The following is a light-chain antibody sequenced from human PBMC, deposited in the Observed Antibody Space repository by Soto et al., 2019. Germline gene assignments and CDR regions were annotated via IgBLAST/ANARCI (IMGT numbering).Light chain of an antibody. CDR3: QQYDGSCT. Sequence: EIVLTQSPGTLSLSPGDGATLSCRASQTVKGDQFAWYQQKTGQAPRVLIYVASTRATGIPDRFRGSGSGTHFTLTISRMEPEDFAVDYGQQYDGSCTFGQGTRLEIK. V-gene: IGKV3-20*01. J-gene: IGKJ5*01. CDR2: VAS. CDR1: QTVKGDQ.